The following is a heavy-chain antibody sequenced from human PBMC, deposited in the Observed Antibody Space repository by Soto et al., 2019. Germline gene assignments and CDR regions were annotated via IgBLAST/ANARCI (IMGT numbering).Heavy chain of an antibody. V-gene: IGHV2-5*01. CDR3: AHSLYSITPKGTFDV. CDR2: IFWYDDN. Sequence: QITLTESGPSLVKPTETLTLTCTLSGFSLSTSGVAVGWFRQPPEKAMEWLAIIFWYDDNRYSTSLKSRLIITKAISRNQVVLTLTYLDPVDTATYHCAHSLYSITPKGTFDVWGQGTMVIVSS. CDR1: GFSLSTSGVA. J-gene: IGHJ3*01. D-gene: IGHD5-18*01.